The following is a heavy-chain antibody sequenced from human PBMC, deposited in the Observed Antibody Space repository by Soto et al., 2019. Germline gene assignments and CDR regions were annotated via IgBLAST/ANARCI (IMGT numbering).Heavy chain of an antibody. Sequence: GPSVKVSCKASGYTFTSYGISWVRQAPGQGLEWMGWISAYNGNTNYAQKLQGRVTMTTDTSTSTAYMELRSLRSDDTAVYYCAREGYCISTSCRHYDYYGRDVWGQGT. J-gene: IGHJ6*02. CDR2: ISAYNGNT. CDR1: GYTFTSYG. D-gene: IGHD2-2*01. CDR3: AREGYCISTSCRHYDYYGRDV. V-gene: IGHV1-18*01.